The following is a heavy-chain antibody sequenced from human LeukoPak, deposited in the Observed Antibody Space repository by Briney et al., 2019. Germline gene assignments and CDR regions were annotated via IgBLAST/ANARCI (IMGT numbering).Heavy chain of an antibody. D-gene: IGHD3-10*01. Sequence: PGGSLRLSCAASGFTFSSYSMNWVRQAPGKGLEWVSSISSSSSYIYYADSVKGRFTISRGNAKISLYLQMNSLRAEDTAVYYCARVAITMVRGVRSRNFDYWGQGTLVTVSS. CDR2: ISSSSSYI. V-gene: IGHV3-21*01. J-gene: IGHJ4*02. CDR1: GFTFSSYS. CDR3: ARVAITMVRGVRSRNFDY.